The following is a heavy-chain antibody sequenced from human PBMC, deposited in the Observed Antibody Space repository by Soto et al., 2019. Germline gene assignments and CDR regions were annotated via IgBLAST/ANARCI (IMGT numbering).Heavy chain of an antibody. Sequence: GGSLRLSCAASGFTFGSYGMHWVRQAPGKGLEWVALISYDGSDKYYADSVKGRFTISRDNSKNTLYLQVNSLRAEDTAVYYCAKDMITMVVVLISPFDYWGQGSLVTVSS. CDR1: GFTFGSYG. V-gene: IGHV3-30*18. D-gene: IGHD3-22*01. CDR2: ISYDGSDK. J-gene: IGHJ4*02. CDR3: AKDMITMVVVLISPFDY.